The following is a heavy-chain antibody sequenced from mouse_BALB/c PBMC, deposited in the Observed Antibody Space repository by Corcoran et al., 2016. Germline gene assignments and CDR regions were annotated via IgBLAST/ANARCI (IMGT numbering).Heavy chain of an antibody. Sequence: QNQLVQSGPALKKPGETVKISCKASGYTFTNYGMNWVKRAPGKGLTWMVWINTYTGEPTYADDFKGRFAFSLETSASTAYLQINNLKNEDMATYFCAREPYAMDYWGQGTSVTVSS. V-gene: IGHV9-1*02. CDR2: INTYTGEP. CDR3: AREPYAMDY. J-gene: IGHJ4*01. CDR1: GYTFTNYG.